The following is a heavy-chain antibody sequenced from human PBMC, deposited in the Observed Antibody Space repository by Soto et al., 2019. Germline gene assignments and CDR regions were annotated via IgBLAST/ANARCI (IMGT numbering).Heavy chain of an antibody. D-gene: IGHD4-17*01. CDR2: IYAAGST. CDR3: AKATYGDTSLTPYYYYGMDV. J-gene: IGHJ6*02. V-gene: IGHV3-53*01. Sequence: GGSLRLSCAASGFTVSSNYMSWVRQAPGKGLRWVSLIYAAGSTYYADSVKGRFTISRDNSKNTLYLQMNSLRAEDTAVYYCAKATYGDTSLTPYYYYGMDVWGQGTTVTVSS. CDR1: GFTVSSNY.